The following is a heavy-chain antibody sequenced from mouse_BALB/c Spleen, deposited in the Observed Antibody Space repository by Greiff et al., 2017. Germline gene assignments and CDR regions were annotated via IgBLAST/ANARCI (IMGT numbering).Heavy chain of an antibody. CDR3: ARSGPYYYAMDY. J-gene: IGHJ4*01. V-gene: IGHV1-14*01. D-gene: IGHD1-3*01. CDR1: GYTFTSYV. Sequence: VHVKQSGPELVKPGASVKMSCKASGYTFTSYVMHWVKQKPGQGLEWIGYINPYNDGTKYNEKFKGKATLTSDKSSSTAYMELSSLTSEDSAVYYCARSGPYYYAMDYWGQGTSVTVSS. CDR2: INPYNDGT.